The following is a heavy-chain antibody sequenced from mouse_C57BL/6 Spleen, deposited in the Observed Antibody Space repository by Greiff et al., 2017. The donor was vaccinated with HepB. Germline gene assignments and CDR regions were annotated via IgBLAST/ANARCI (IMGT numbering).Heavy chain of an antibody. CDR1: GFTFSDYG. CDR3: AVTTRAYYAMDY. CDR2: ISSGSSTI. Sequence: EVKVEESGGGLVKPGGSLKLSCAASGFTFSDYGMHWVRQAPEKGLEWVAYISSGSSTIYYADTVKGRFTISRDNAKNTLFLQMTSLRSEDTAMYYCAVTTRAYYAMDYWGQGTSVTVSS. V-gene: IGHV5-17*01. D-gene: IGHD2-1*01. J-gene: IGHJ4*01.